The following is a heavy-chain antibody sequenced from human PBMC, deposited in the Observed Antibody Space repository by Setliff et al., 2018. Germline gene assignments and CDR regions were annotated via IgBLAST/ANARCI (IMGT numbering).Heavy chain of an antibody. CDR2: MFYSGDT. D-gene: IGHD3-10*01. Sequence: SETLSLTCTVSGGSVRSHYWSWIRHSPGKGLEWIGFMFYSGDTKSNPSLKSRVTISVDTSKNQFSLQLSSVTAADTAVYYCARDRTYYGSGTYTRWFDYWGQGTLVTVSS. CDR3: ARDRTYYGSGTYTRWFDY. V-gene: IGHV4-59*02. J-gene: IGHJ4*02. CDR1: GGSVRSHY.